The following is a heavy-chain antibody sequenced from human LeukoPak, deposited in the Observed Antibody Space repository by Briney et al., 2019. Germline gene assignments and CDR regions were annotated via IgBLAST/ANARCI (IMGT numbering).Heavy chain of an antibody. V-gene: IGHV1-69*13. CDR3: ARTPYYDSSGYYRYFDY. Sequence: ASVKVSCKASGGTFSSYAISWVRQAPGQGLEWMGGIIPIFGTANYAQKFQGRVTITAYESTSTAYMELSSLRSEDTAVYYCARTPYYDSSGYYRYFDYWGQGTLVTVSS. D-gene: IGHD3-22*01. J-gene: IGHJ4*02. CDR2: IIPIFGTA. CDR1: GGTFSSYA.